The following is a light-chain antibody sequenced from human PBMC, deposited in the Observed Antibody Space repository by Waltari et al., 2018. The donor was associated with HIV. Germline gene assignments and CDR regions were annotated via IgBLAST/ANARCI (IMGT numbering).Light chain of an antibody. Sequence: ELVMTQSPATLSVSPGERATLSCRASQSLSSNLAWYQQKPGQAPRLLIYGASTRATGIPARFSGSGSGTEFTLTISSLQSEDFAVYYCQQYNNWLTWTFGQGTKVEIK. CDR2: GAS. CDR1: QSLSSN. J-gene: IGKJ1*01. CDR3: QQYNNWLTWT. V-gene: IGKV3-15*01.